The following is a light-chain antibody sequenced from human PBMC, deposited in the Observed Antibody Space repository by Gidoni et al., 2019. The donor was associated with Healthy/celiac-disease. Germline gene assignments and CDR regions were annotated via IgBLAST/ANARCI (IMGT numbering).Light chain of an antibody. Sequence: DIVMTPSPDPLAVSLGERATINCKSSQSVLYSSNNKNYLAWYQQKPGQPPKLLIYWASTRESGVPDRFSGSGSGTDFTLTISSLQAEDVAVYYCQQYYSTPTFSQGTRLEIK. CDR1: QSVLYSSNNKNY. CDR2: WAS. CDR3: QQYYSTPT. J-gene: IGKJ5*01. V-gene: IGKV4-1*01.